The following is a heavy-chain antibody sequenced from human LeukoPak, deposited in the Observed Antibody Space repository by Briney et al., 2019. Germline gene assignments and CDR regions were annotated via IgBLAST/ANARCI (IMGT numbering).Heavy chain of an antibody. CDR3: ATEHVDTTLIRGPIS. CDR1: GYTLPDLS. D-gene: IGHD5-18*01. Sequence: ASVKVSCKVSGYTLPDLSIHWVLQAPGKGLEGLGGFDPEDGERVHEQKFQGRLTMTEDTSTDPAYMELSSLRFEDTAVYYCATEHVDTTLIRGPISWGQGTLVTVSS. V-gene: IGHV1-24*01. J-gene: IGHJ4*02. CDR2: FDPEDGER.